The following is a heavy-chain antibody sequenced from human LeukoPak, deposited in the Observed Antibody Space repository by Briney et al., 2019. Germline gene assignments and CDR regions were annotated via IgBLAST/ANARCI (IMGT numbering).Heavy chain of an antibody. D-gene: IGHD6-19*01. CDR1: GFIFSSYS. CDR3: ARRAVTGSNYFDY. Sequence: PGGSLRLSCAASGFIFSSYSMNWVRQAPGMGLEWVSYISSSSSTIYYADSVKGRFTISRDSAKNSVYLQMNSLRDEDTAVYYCARRAVTGSNYFDYWGQGSLVTVSS. V-gene: IGHV3-48*02. J-gene: IGHJ4*02. CDR2: ISSSSSTI.